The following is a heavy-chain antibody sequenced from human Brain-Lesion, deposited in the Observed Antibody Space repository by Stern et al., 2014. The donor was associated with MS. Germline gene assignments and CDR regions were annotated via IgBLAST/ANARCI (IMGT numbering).Heavy chain of an antibody. CDR3: ARRGDSSSSGFDY. Sequence: EVQLVESGAEVKKPGESLKIYCKGSGYRFTSNWIGWVRQMTGKGLEWMGIIWPGDSDTRYSPSFQGQVTISADKSISTAYLQWSSLQASDTAMYYCARRGDSSSSGFDYWGQGTLVIVSS. V-gene: IGHV5-51*01. CDR2: IWPGDSDT. J-gene: IGHJ4*02. D-gene: IGHD6-6*01. CDR1: GYRFTSNW.